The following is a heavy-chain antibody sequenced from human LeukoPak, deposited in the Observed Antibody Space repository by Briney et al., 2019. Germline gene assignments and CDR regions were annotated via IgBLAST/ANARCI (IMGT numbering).Heavy chain of an antibody. CDR3: ARDLGQYYDTSDNWFDP. CDR2: IKKEGNEK. J-gene: IGHJ5*02. V-gene: IGHV3-7*01. CDR1: GFTFSTYW. D-gene: IGHD3-22*01. Sequence: GESLRLSCSASGFTFSTYWMSWVRQAPGKGLEWVANIKKEGNEKYYGDSVKGRFTISRDNAKNSLYLQMNSLRAEDTAVYYCARDLGQYYDTSDNWFDPWGQGTLVTVSS.